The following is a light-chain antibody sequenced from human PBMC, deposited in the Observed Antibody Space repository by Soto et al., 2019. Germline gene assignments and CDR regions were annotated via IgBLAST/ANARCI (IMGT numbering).Light chain of an antibody. Sequence: DIVMTQSPLSPPVTPGEPASISCRSSQSLLYSNGYNYLGWYLQKPGQSPQLLIYLGSNRASGVPDRFSGCGSGTDFTLKISRVEAEDVGVYYCMQALQVPHTFGQGTKLEIK. J-gene: IGKJ2*01. CDR2: LGS. V-gene: IGKV2-28*01. CDR1: QSLLYSNGYNY. CDR3: MQALQVPHT.